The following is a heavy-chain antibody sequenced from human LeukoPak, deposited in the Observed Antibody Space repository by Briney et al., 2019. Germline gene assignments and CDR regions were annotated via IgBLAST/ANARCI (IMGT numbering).Heavy chain of an antibody. CDR1: GFTFSSYA. Sequence: GGSLRLSCAASGFTFSSYAMSWVRQAPGKGLEWVSAISGSGGSTYYADSVKGRFTISRDNAKNSLYLQMNSLRAEDTAVYYCARHNRAGIAAKGWFDPWGQGTLVTVSS. V-gene: IGHV3-23*01. CDR2: ISGSGGST. D-gene: IGHD6-13*01. J-gene: IGHJ5*02. CDR3: ARHNRAGIAAKGWFDP.